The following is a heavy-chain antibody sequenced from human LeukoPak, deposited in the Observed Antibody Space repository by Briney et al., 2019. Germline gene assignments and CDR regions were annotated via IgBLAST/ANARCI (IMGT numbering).Heavy chain of an antibody. CDR1: GFTFSSYA. V-gene: IGHV3-23*01. Sequence: GGSLRLSCAASGFTFSSYAMSWVRQAPGKGLEWVSGISGSGGSTNYADSVKGRFTISRDNSKNTLYLQMNSLRADDTAVYYCAKDRGQWSDNWFDPWGQGILVTVSS. J-gene: IGHJ5*02. CDR3: AKDRGQWSDNWFDP. D-gene: IGHD3-10*01. CDR2: ISGSGGST.